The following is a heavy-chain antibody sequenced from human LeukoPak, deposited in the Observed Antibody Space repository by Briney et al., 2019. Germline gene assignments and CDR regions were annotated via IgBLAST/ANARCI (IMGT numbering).Heavy chain of an antibody. Sequence: GGSLRLSCAASGFTFSSYAMSWVRQAPGKGLEWVSVISGSGGSTYYADSVTGRFTISRDNSKNTLYLQMNSLRAEDTAVYYCARETGSAVGSTDFDYWGQGTLVTVSS. CDR3: ARETGSAVGSTDFDY. J-gene: IGHJ4*02. CDR2: ISGSGGST. D-gene: IGHD4-17*01. CDR1: GFTFSSYA. V-gene: IGHV3-23*01.